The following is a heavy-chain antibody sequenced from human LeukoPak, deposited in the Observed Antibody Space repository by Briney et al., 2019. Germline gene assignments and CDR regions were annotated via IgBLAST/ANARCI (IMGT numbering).Heavy chain of an antibody. V-gene: IGHV1-18*01. CDR1: GGTFSSYA. CDR2: ISAYNGNT. Sequence: ASVKVSCKASGGTFSSYAISWVRQAPGQGLEWMGWISAYNGNTNYAQKLQGRVTMTTDTSTSTAYMELRSLRSDDTAVYYCARDPPRIVVVVAATNYYGMDVWGQGTTVTVSS. CDR3: ARDPPRIVVVVAATNYYGMDV. J-gene: IGHJ6*02. D-gene: IGHD2-15*01.